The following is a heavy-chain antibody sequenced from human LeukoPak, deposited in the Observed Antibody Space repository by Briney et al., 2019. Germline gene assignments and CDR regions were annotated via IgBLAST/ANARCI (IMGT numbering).Heavy chain of an antibody. CDR2: IYHGGGT. V-gene: IGHV4-4*02. J-gene: IGHJ6*02. CDR1: GGPINSRDW. CDR3: ANDDSFRMDV. D-gene: IGHD1-1*01. Sequence: PSGTLSLPCAVSGGPINSRDWRGWVRQPPGKGLEWIGEIYHGGGTNYNPSLKSRVTISVAKSKNQFSLNLSSVTAAHTSVYYCANDDSFRMDVWGQGTTVTVSS.